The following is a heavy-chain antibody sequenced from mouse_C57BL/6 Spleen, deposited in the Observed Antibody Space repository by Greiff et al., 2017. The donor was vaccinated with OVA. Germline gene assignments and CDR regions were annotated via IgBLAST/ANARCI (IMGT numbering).Heavy chain of an antibody. CDR1: GFTFSSYA. CDR3: ARDQGGSGYAMDY. V-gene: IGHV5-4*01. Sequence: EVKLVESGGGLVKPGGSLKLSCAASGFTFSSYAMSWVRQTPEKRLEWVATISVGGSYTYYPDNVKGRFTISRDNAKNNLYLQMSHLKSEDTAMYYCARDQGGSGYAMDYWGQGTSVTVSS. CDR2: ISVGGSYT. J-gene: IGHJ4*01. D-gene: IGHD3-2*02.